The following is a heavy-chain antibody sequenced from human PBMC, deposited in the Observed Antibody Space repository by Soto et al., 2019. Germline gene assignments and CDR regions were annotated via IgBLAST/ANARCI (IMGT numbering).Heavy chain of an antibody. V-gene: IGHV3-23*01. CDR3: TKNEGGTCYYRVDC. J-gene: IGHJ1*01. Sequence: ETLSLTCTVSGGSISSSSYYWGWVRQAPGKGPEWVAGITPGGDNTYYADSVKGRFTISRDNSKNTVYLQMNYLRAEDTALYYCTKNEGGTCYYRVDCWGQGTLVTVSS. D-gene: IGHD2-15*01. CDR2: ITPGGDNT. CDR1: GGSISSSSYY.